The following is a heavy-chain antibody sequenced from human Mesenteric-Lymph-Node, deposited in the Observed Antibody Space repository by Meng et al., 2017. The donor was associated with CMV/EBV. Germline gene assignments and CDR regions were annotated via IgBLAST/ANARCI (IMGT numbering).Heavy chain of an antibody. Sequence: KVSCKGSGYSFTSYWIGWVRQMPGKGLEWVVIINPGDSDTRYSPYFRGQVTISADKSVNTAYLQWNSLKASDTAMYYCARQDRGGLFDYWGQGTLVTVSS. J-gene: IGHJ4*02. CDR3: ARQDRGGLFDY. D-gene: IGHD3-16*01. V-gene: IGHV5-51*01. CDR2: INPGDSDT. CDR1: GYSFTSYW.